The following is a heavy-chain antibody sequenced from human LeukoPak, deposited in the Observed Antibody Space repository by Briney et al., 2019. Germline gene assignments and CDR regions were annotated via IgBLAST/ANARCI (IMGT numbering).Heavy chain of an antibody. J-gene: IGHJ4*02. Sequence: GGSLRLSCAASGFTFSSYAMSWVRQAPGKGLEWVSAISGSGGSTYYADSVKGRFTISRDNSKNTLYLQMNSLRAEDTAVYYCAMGLWSGEYLFDYWGQGTLVTVSS. CDR1: GFTFSSYA. CDR3: AMGLWSGEYLFDY. V-gene: IGHV3-23*01. D-gene: IGHD3-10*01. CDR2: ISGSGGST.